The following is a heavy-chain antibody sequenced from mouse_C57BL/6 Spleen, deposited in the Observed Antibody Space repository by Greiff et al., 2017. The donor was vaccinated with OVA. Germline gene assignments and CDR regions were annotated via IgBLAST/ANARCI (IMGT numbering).Heavy chain of an antibody. J-gene: IGHJ4*01. D-gene: IGHD2-3*01. CDR1: GYTFTSYW. Sequence: VQLQQSGTELVKPGASVKLSCKASGYTFTSYWMHWVKQRPGQGLEWIGNINPSNGGTNYNEKFKSKATLTVDKSSSTAYMQLSSLTSEDSAVYYCARWNGYYEGAMDYWGQGTSVTVSS. CDR3: ARWNGYYEGAMDY. V-gene: IGHV1-53*01. CDR2: INPSNGGT.